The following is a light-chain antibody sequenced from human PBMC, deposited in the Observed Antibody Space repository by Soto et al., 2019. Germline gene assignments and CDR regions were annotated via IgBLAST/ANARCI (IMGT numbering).Light chain of an antibody. Sequence: IQMTQSPSSLSSSVGDIFTITCRASQGIRNDLGWYQQKPGKAPKLLIYAASSLQSGVPSRFSGSGSGTDFTLTISSLQPEDFATYYCQQSYSTPRTFGQGTKVDIK. J-gene: IGKJ1*01. V-gene: IGKV1-39*01. CDR1: QGIRND. CDR2: AAS. CDR3: QQSYSTPRT.